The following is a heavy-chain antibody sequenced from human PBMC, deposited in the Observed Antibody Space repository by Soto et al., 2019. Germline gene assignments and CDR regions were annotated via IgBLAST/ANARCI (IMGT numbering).Heavy chain of an antibody. CDR3: ARVRIESSSSVSYYFDY. Sequence: SETLSLTCTVSGGSISSGDYYWSWIRQPPGKGLEWIGYIYYSGSTYYNPSLKSRVTISVDTSKNQFSLKLSSVTTAGTAVYYCARVRIESSSSVSYYFDYWGQGTLVTVSS. J-gene: IGHJ4*02. V-gene: IGHV4-30-4*01. CDR1: GGSISSGDYY. CDR2: IYYSGST. D-gene: IGHD6-6*01.